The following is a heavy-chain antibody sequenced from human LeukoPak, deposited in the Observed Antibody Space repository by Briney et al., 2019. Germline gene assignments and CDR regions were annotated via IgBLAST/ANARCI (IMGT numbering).Heavy chain of an antibody. CDR3: ARDRRKTYYYDSSGYSTYYFDY. J-gene: IGHJ4*02. V-gene: IGHV3-30*03. D-gene: IGHD3-22*01. CDR1: GFTFSSYG. Sequence: GGSLRLSCAASGFTFSSYGMHWVRQAPGKGLEWVAVISYDGSNEYYADSVKGRFTISRDNSKNTLYLQMNSLRAEDTAVYYCARDRRKTYYYDSSGYSTYYFDYWGQGTLVTVSS. CDR2: ISYDGSNE.